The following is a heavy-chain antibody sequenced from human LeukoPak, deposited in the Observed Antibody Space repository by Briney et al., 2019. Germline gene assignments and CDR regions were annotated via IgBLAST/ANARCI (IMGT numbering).Heavy chain of an antibody. Sequence: ASVKVSCKASGYTFTSYGIRWVRQAPGQGLGWMGWISAYNGNTNYAQKLQGRVTMTTDTSTSTAYMELRSLRSDDTAVYYCARDSDFWSGYWPNFDYWGQGTLVTVSS. CDR2: ISAYNGNT. CDR3: ARDSDFWSGYWPNFDY. J-gene: IGHJ4*02. V-gene: IGHV1-18*01. CDR1: GYTFTSYG. D-gene: IGHD3-3*01.